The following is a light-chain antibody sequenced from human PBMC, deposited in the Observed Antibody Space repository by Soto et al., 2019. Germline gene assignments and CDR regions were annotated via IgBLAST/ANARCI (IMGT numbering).Light chain of an antibody. CDR3: QSYDSSLSVV. J-gene: IGLJ3*02. Sequence: QSVLTQPPSMSGAPGHRVTISCTGSSSNIAAGYDVHWYQQLPETAPKLLIYGNNNRPSGVPDRFSGSKSGTSASLAITGLQAEDEADYYCQSYDSSLSVVFGGGTKLTVL. CDR2: GNN. V-gene: IGLV1-40*01. CDR1: SSNIAAGYD.